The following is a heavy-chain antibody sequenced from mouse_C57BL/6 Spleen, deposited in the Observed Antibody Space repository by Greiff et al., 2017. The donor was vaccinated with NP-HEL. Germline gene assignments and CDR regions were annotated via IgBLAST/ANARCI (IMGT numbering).Heavy chain of an antibody. CDR1: GFSLTSYG. V-gene: IGHV2-2*01. D-gene: IGHD2-4*01. CDR2: IWSGGST. Sequence: VMLVESGPGLVQPSQSLSITCTVSGFSLTSYGVHWVRQSPGKGLEWLGVIWSGGSTDYNAAFISRLSISKDNSKSQVFFKMNSLQADDTAIYYCARNWDDYDKGGFDYWGQGTTLTVSS. J-gene: IGHJ2*01. CDR3: ARNWDDYDKGGFDY.